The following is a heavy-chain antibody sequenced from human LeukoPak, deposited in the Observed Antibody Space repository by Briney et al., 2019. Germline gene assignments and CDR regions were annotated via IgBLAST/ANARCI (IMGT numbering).Heavy chain of an antibody. CDR3: AKDRSDVPVAGFDY. CDR1: GGTFSSYA. V-gene: IGHV1-69*13. J-gene: IGHJ4*02. CDR2: IIPIFGTA. Sequence: ASVKVSCKASGGTFSSYAISWVRQAPGQGLEWMGGIIPIFGTANYAQKFQGRVTITADESTSTAYMELNSLRAGDTAVYYCAKDRSDVPVAGFDYWGQGTLVTVSS. D-gene: IGHD2-8*02.